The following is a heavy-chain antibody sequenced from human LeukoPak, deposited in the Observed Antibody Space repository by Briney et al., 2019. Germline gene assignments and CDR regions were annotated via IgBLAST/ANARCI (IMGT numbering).Heavy chain of an antibody. CDR2: INPSGGST. J-gene: IGHJ4*02. V-gene: IGHV1-46*01. D-gene: IGHD6-13*01. Sequence: ASVKVSYTPSGYTFTTYYMHWVRQAPGQGLEWMGIINPSGGSTSYAQKFQGRVTMTRDTSTSTVYMELSSLRSEDTAVYYCARGRAAAGTPNFDYWGQGTLVTVSS. CDR3: ARGRAAAGTPNFDY. CDR1: GYTFTTYY.